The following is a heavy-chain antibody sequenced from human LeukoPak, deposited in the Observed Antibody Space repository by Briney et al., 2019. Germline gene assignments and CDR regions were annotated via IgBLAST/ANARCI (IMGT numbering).Heavy chain of an antibody. CDR1: GGSINSYY. Sequence: SETLSLTCTVSGGSINSYYWSWIRQPPGKGLECIGYIHYTGSTNYNPSLKSRVTISVDTSKNQFSLKLSSVTAADTAIYYCARGGYYGSGNDFRFDPWGQGTMVTVSS. V-gene: IGHV4-59*01. CDR2: IHYTGST. J-gene: IGHJ5*01. CDR3: ARGGYYGSGNDFRFDP. D-gene: IGHD3-10*01.